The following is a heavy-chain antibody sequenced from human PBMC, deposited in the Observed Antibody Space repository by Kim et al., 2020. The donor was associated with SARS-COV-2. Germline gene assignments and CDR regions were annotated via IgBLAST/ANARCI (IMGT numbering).Heavy chain of an antibody. Sequence: SHKGRVTISVDTSKNQFSLKLSSVTAADTAVYYCAGAELVTTLIGIGFDPWGQGTLVTVSS. CDR3: AGAELVTTLIGIGFDP. D-gene: IGHD4-17*01. V-gene: IGHV4-59*01. J-gene: IGHJ5*02.